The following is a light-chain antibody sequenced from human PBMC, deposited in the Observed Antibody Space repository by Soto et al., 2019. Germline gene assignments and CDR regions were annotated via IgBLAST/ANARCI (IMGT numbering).Light chain of an antibody. J-gene: IGKJ1*01. Sequence: EIVMTQSPATLSVSPGERATLSCRASQSVSSNLAWYQQKPGQAPRLLIYGASTRATGIPARFSGSGSGTEFTLTISSLQSEDFATYHCQHYNSYSRAFGQGTKVEI. V-gene: IGKV3-15*01. CDR3: QHYNSYSRA. CDR1: QSVSSN. CDR2: GAS.